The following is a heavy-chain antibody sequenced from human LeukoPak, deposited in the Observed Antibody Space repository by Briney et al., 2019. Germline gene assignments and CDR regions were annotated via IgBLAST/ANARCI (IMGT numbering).Heavy chain of an antibody. J-gene: IGHJ3*02. CDR3: ARVPLWYYDILTGYYRDAFDI. CDR1: GYTFTGYY. Sequence: ASVKVSCKASGYTFTGYYLHWVRQAPGQGLEWMGCVNPNSGDTNYAQKFQGSVTMTRDTSISTVYMELSRLRSDDTAVYYCARVPLWYYDILTGYYRDAFDIWGQGTMVTVSS. V-gene: IGHV1-2*02. D-gene: IGHD3-9*01. CDR2: VNPNSGDT.